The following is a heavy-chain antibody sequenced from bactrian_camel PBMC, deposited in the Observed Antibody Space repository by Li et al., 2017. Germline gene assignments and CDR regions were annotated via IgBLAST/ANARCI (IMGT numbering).Heavy chain of an antibody. J-gene: IGHJ4*01. CDR2: IRTG. V-gene: IGHV3S53*01. Sequence: HVQLVESGGGSVQAGGSLRLSCVVSGDPYSRLCTAWFRQAPGKEREEVATIRTGVVDSVKGRFAISQDNAKNTVYLQMNSLKPEDTAMYHCAARRSCSRWLSLYDSSYFNYWGQGTQVTVS. D-gene: IGHD6*01. CDR1: GDPYSRLC. CDR3: AARRSCSRWLSLYDSSYFNY.